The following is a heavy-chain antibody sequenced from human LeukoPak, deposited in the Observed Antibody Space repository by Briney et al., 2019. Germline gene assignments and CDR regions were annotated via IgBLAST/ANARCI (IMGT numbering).Heavy chain of an antibody. Sequence: SETLSLTCTASGGSITSSNYYRGWIRQPPGKGLEWLGSFYYSGRTDYNPSLKSRFTIAVDTYKNQFSLKLSSVTAADTAVYYCVYYYGSGSVEYWGQGTLVTVSS. CDR2: FYYSGRT. J-gene: IGHJ4*02. D-gene: IGHD3-10*01. CDR1: GGSITSSNYY. V-gene: IGHV4-39*01. CDR3: VYYYGSGSVEY.